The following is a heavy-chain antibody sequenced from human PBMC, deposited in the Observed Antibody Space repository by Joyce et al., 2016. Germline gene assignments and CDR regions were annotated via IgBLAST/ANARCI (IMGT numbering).Heavy chain of an antibody. D-gene: IGHD6-19*01. CDR2: VQRRGTS. CDR1: GGSIDDSSSY. J-gene: IGHJ4*02. V-gene: IGHV4-39*01. Sequence: QLQLKESGPGLVKPSETLSLTCTVSGGSIDDSSSYWGWIRQSPGRVLELIGTVQRRGTSYYRPSLKSRVTVSTELSKNQFAHRLTSVNAADTAIYYCARQAVTGPEIDFWGQGTLVTVS. CDR3: ARQAVTGPEIDF.